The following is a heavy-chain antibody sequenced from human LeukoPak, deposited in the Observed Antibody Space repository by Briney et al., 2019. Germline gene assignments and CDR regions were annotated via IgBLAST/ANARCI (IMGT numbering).Heavy chain of an antibody. CDR3: ARGPYCSGGSFSVAFDY. CDR1: GGSFSGYY. V-gene: IGHV4-34*01. Sequence: PSETLSLTCAVYGGSFSGYYWSWIRQPPGKGLEWIGEINHSGSTNYNPSLKSRVTISVDTSKNQFSLKLSSVTAADTAVYYCARGPYCSGGSFSVAFDYWGQGTLVTVSS. CDR2: INHSGST. D-gene: IGHD2-15*01. J-gene: IGHJ4*02.